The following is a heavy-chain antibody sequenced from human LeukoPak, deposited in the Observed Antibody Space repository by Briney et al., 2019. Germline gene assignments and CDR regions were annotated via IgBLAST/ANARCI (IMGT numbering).Heavy chain of an antibody. D-gene: IGHD3-10*01. CDR3: AKNGITMVRGVIVY. Sequence: GGSLRLSCAASGFTFSSYGMHWVRQAPGKGLEWVAFIRYDGSNKYYADSVKGRFTISRDNSKNTLYLQMNSLRAEDTAVYYCAKNGITMVRGVIVYWGQGTLVTVSS. CDR1: GFTFSSYG. V-gene: IGHV3-30*02. J-gene: IGHJ4*02. CDR2: IRYDGSNK.